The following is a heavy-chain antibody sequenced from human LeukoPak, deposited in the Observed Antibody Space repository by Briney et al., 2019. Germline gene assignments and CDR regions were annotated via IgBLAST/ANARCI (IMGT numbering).Heavy chain of an antibody. Sequence: PGGSLRLSCAASGFTFSSYWMHWVRQAPGKGLVWVSRINNDGSSTSYADSVKGRFTISRDNAKNSLYLQMNSLRAEDTAVYYCARDQPNPGIAVAYWGQGTLVTVSS. CDR1: GFTFSSYW. V-gene: IGHV3-74*01. J-gene: IGHJ4*02. CDR2: INNDGSST. D-gene: IGHD6-19*01. CDR3: ARDQPNPGIAVAY.